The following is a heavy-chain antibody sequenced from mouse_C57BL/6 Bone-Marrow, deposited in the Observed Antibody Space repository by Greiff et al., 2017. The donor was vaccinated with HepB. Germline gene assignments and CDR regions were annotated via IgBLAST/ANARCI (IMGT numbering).Heavy chain of an antibody. Sequence: EVHLVESGPGLVKPSQTVFLTCTVTGISITTGNYRWSWYRQFPGHKLEWIGYIYYSGTITYNPSLTSRTTITRDTPKKPFFLEMNSLTAEDTATYYFARDWDYGNYGGLDYWGQGTTLTVSS. CDR2: IYYSGTI. V-gene: IGHV3-5*01. CDR3: ARDWDYGNYGGLDY. CDR1: GISITTGNYR. J-gene: IGHJ2*01. D-gene: IGHD2-1*01.